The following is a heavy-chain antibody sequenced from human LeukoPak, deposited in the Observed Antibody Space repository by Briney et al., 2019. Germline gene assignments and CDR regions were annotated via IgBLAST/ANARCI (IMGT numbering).Heavy chain of an antibody. CDR1: GYTFTNYY. Sequence: AASVKVSCKASGYTFTNYYIHWVRQAPGQGPEWMGIINPNGGATNYAQKFQGRVTMTRDTSTSTVYMELSSLGSDDTAVYYCVKSFPHPSHYFDYWGQGTLVTVSS. J-gene: IGHJ4*02. CDR3: VKSFPHPSHYFDY. D-gene: IGHD2-21*01. CDR2: INPNGGAT. V-gene: IGHV1-46*01.